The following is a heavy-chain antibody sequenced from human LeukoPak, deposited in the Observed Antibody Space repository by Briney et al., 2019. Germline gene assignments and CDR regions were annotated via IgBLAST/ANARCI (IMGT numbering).Heavy chain of an antibody. CDR3: ARDSGSYGFDP. CDR2: FDPEDGET. CDR1: GYTLTELS. J-gene: IGHJ5*02. D-gene: IGHD1-26*01. V-gene: IGHV1-24*01. Sequence: ASVKVSCKVSGYTLTELSMHWVRQAPGKGLEWMGGFDPEDGETIYAQKFQGRVTMTTDTSTSTAYMELRSLRSDDTAVYYCARDSGSYGFDPWGQGTLVTVSS.